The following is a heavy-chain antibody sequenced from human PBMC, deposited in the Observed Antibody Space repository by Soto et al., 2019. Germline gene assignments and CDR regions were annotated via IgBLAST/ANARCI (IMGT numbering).Heavy chain of an antibody. CDR2: IIPIFGTA. V-gene: IGHV1-69*06. J-gene: IGHJ6*02. Sequence: SVKVSCKASGGTFSSYAISWVRQAPGQGLEWMGGIIPIFGTANYAQKFQGRVTITADKSTSTAYMELSSLRSEDTAVYYCARVGRGYSGYVHYYYGMDVWGQGTTVTVS. CDR3: ARVGRGYSGYVHYYYGMDV. D-gene: IGHD5-12*01. CDR1: GGTFSSYA.